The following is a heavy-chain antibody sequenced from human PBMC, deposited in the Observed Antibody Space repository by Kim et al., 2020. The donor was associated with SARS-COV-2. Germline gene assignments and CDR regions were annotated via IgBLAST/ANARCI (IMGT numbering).Heavy chain of an antibody. CDR2: IKNDGSDK. V-gene: IGHV3-7*01. CDR3: ARDRKYYYMDV. Sequence: GGSLRLSCAASGFTFSTYWMNWFRQAPGKGLEWVASIKNDGSDKYNVDSVKGRFTISRDNAKNSLSLQMNSLRAEDTAVYYCARDRKYYYMDVWGKGTTVTVSS. CDR1: GFTFSTYW. J-gene: IGHJ6*03.